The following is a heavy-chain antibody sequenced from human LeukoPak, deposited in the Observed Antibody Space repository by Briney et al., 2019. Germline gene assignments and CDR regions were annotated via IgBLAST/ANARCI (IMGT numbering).Heavy chain of an antibody. CDR3: ARGESTPYYYYYGMDV. Sequence: SQTLSLTCAISGDTVSSNSAAWNWIRQSPSRGLEWLGRTYYRSKWYNDYAVSVKSRITINPDTSKNQFSLQLNSVTPEDTAVYYCARGESTPYYYYYGMDVWGQGTTATVSS. V-gene: IGHV6-1*01. CDR2: TYYRSKWYN. D-gene: IGHD2-2*01. CDR1: GDTVSSNSAA. J-gene: IGHJ6*02.